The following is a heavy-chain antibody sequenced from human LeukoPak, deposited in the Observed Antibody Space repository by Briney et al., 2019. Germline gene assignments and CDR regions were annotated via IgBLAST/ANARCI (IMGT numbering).Heavy chain of an antibody. J-gene: IGHJ4*02. V-gene: IGHV3-30*18. Sequence: GGSLRLSCAASGFVFSNYDMHWVRQAPGKGLEWMAVMSYDGSNKYYADSLKGRFTISRDNSKNTVFLQMNSLRGEDTAVYYCAKGHSNGYYYFDSWGQGTLVTVSS. CDR2: MSYDGSNK. D-gene: IGHD5-24*01. CDR3: AKGHSNGYYYFDS. CDR1: GFVFSNYD.